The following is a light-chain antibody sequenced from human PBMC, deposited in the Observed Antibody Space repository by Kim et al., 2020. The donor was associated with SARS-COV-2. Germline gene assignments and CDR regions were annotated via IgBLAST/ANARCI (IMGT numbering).Light chain of an antibody. V-gene: IGKV1-33*01. J-gene: IGKJ2*01. CDR3: QQFDSHPYT. CDR1: QSISKY. CDR2: DAY. Sequence: DIQMTQSPSSLSASVGDRVTITCQASQSISKYLNWYQQRPGKAPKLLIFDAYTLESGVPSRFIGGGSGTEFSLTITSLQPDDIATYYCQQFDSHPYTFGQGTKLEIK.